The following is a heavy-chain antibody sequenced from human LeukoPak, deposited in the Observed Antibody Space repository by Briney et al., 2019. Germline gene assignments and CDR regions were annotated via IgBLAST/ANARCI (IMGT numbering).Heavy chain of an antibody. Sequence: PGGSLRLSCAASGFSFNSLAMHWVRQAPGKGLEWVASILYDGNNKYYADSVKGRFTISRDNAKNSLYLQMNSLRAEDTAVYYCARDGYYSNFKLTTYQFDYWGQGTLVTVSS. V-gene: IGHV3-30*03. CDR2: ILYDGNNK. J-gene: IGHJ4*02. D-gene: IGHD4-11*01. CDR1: GFSFNSLA. CDR3: ARDGYYSNFKLTTYQFDY.